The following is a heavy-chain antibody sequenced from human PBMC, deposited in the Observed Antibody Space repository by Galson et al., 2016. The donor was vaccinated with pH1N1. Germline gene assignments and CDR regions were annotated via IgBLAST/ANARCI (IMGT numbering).Heavy chain of an antibody. CDR1: DGSTSSTYYY. CDR3: ARHSTSGFPTIEVAARRRPFDV. Sequence: SETLSLTCSVSDGSTSSTYYYWAWIRQPPGMGLEWIGSISYNGNTFQSSALKSRATIAIDMSKNQISLRLMSVTAADTAVYFCARHSTSGFPTIEVAARRRPFDVWGQGTLVTVSS. V-gene: IGHV4-39*01. D-gene: IGHD6-19*01. CDR2: ISYNGNT. J-gene: IGHJ3*01.